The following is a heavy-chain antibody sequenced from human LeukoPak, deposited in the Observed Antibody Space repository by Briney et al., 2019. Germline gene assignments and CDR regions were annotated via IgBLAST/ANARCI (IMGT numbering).Heavy chain of an antibody. CDR1: GGSISSGGYF. D-gene: IGHD3-16*02. V-gene: IGHV4-30-2*01. CDR2: IYHSGST. Sequence: PSQTLSLTCAVSGGSISSGGYFWSWIRQPPGKGLEWIGYIYHSGSTYYNPSLKSRVTISVDRFKNQFSLKLSSVTAADTAVYYCARGRLGELSFWGQGTLVTVSS. CDR3: ARGRLGELSF. J-gene: IGHJ4*02.